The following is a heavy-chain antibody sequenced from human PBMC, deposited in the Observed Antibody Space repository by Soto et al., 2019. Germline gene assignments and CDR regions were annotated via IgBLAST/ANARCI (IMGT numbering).Heavy chain of an antibody. CDR1: GGSISSGGYS. Sequence: PSETLSLTCAVSGGSISSGGYSWSWIRQPPGKGLEWIGYIYHSGSTYYSPSLKSRVTISVDRSKNQFSLKLSSVTAADTAVYYCARGLDYYDSSGYYLGFFDYWGQGTLVTVSS. CDR2: IYHSGST. CDR3: ARGLDYYDSSGYYLGFFDY. D-gene: IGHD3-22*01. J-gene: IGHJ4*02. V-gene: IGHV4-30-2*01.